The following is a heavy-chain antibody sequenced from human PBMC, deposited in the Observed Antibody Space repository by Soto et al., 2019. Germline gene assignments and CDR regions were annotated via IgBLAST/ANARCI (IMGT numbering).Heavy chain of an antibody. CDR1: GGTFSSYA. D-gene: IGHD3-9*01. CDR2: IIPIFGTA. J-gene: IGHJ6*02. Sequence: QVQLVQSGAEVKKPGSSVKVSCKASGGTFSSYAISWVRQAPGQGLEWMGGIIPIFGTANYAQKFQGRVTITADESTSTAYMELSSLRSEDTAVYYCALSRRYCDWLWYYYGMDVWGQGTTVTVSS. V-gene: IGHV1-69*01. CDR3: ALSRRYCDWLWYYYGMDV.